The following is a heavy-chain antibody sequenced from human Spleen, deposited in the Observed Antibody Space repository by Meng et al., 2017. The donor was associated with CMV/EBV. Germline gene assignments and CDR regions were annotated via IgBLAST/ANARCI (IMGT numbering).Heavy chain of an antibody. CDR2: IWFDGNTK. Sequence: AASGFSFSNYGMHWVRQAPGKGLEWVAVIWFDGNTKYYVDSVKGRFTISRDNSKNTVYLQMNSLRVEDTAVYYCVKEIYDSLGAFDIWGQGTMVTVSS. CDR1: GFSFSNYG. V-gene: IGHV3-33*06. D-gene: IGHD3-3*01. J-gene: IGHJ3*02. CDR3: VKEIYDSLGAFDI.